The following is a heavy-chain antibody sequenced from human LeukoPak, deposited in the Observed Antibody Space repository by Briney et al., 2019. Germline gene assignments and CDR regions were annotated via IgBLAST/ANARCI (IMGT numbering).Heavy chain of an antibody. CDR2: IYYSGST. CDR1: GGSISSCY. V-gene: IGHV4-59*01. D-gene: IGHD3-22*01. J-gene: IGHJ4*02. Sequence: SETLSLTCTVSGGSISSCYWSWIRQPPGKGLEWIGYIYYSGSTNYNPSLKSRVTISVDTSKNQFSLKLSSVTAADTAVYYCASFPPRFYYDSSGYPTRGGWGQGTLVTVSS. CDR3: ASFPPRFYYDSSGYPTRGG.